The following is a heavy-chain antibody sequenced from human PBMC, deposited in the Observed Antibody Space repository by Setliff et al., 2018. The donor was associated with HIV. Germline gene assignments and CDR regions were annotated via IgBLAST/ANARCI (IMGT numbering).Heavy chain of an antibody. D-gene: IGHD3-22*01. J-gene: IGHJ4*02. V-gene: IGHV3-21*01. CDR3: ARDGAYYYDSSGHYRYYFDY. CDR1: GFTFSSYS. CDR2: ISSRSSYI. Sequence: GGSLRLSCAASGFTFSSYSMNWVRQAPGKGLEWVSYISSRSSYIYYADSVKGRVTISRDNAKNSLYLQMNSLRAEDTAVYYCARDGAYYYDSSGHYRYYFDYWGQGTLVTVSS.